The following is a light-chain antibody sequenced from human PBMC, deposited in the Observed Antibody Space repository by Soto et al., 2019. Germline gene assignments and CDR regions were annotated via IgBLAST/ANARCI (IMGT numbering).Light chain of an antibody. CDR3: QQYGSSPLT. CDR2: GAS. Sequence: EIVMTQSPATLSVSPGERATLSCRASQSVSSSSLAWYQHQPGQAPRLLVYGASSRATGIPDRFSGSGSGTDFTLTISRLEPEDFALYYCQQYGSSPLTFGQGTKVDIK. V-gene: IGKV3-20*01. J-gene: IGKJ1*01. CDR1: QSVSSSS.